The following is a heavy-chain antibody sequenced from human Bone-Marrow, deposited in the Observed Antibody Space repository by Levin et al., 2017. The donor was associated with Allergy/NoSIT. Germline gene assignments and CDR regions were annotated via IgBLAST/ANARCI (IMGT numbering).Heavy chain of an antibody. D-gene: IGHD6-19*01. J-gene: IGHJ5*02. CDR3: ARHSSGWFNWFDP. CDR1: GDSIRSSDYY. Sequence: SQTLSLTCTVSGDSIRSSDYYWGWIRQPPGKGLEWIGSIYYSGSTYYNPSLKSRVTISVDTSKNQFSLKLSSVTAADTAVYYCARHSSGWFNWFDPWGQGTLVTVSS. V-gene: IGHV4-39*01. CDR2: IYYSGST.